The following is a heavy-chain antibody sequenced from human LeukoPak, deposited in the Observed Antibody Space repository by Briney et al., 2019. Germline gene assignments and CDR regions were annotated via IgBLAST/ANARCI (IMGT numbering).Heavy chain of an antibody. CDR2: ISAYNGNT. CDR1: GYTFTSYG. Sequence: ASVKVSCKASGYTFTSYGISWVRQAPGQGLERMGWISAYNGNTNYAQKLQGRVTMTTDTSTSTAYMELRSLRSDDTAVYYCARDPGPTILRYFDWSYYYYGMDVWGQGTTVTVSS. J-gene: IGHJ6*02. CDR3: ARDPGPTILRYFDWSYYYYGMDV. D-gene: IGHD3-9*01. V-gene: IGHV1-18*01.